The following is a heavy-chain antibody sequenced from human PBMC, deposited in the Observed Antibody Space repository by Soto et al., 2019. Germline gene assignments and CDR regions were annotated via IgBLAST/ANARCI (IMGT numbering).Heavy chain of an antibody. CDR3: ARVYYYDSGLPGAFDI. V-gene: IGHV1-2*04. J-gene: IGHJ3*02. CDR1: GYTFGGFY. Sequence: ASVKVSCKASGYTFGGFYIHWMRQAPGQGLEWVGSINSNSGATTYAQKFQDSIAMTRDTSVSTAYMELRSLRSDDTAVYYCARVYYYDSGLPGAFDIWGQGTMVTVSS. D-gene: IGHD3-22*01. CDR2: INSNSGAT.